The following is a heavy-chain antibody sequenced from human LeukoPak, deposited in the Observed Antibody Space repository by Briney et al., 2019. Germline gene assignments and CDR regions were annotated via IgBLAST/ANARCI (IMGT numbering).Heavy chain of an antibody. D-gene: IGHD6-19*01. V-gene: IGHV1-18*04. Sequence: ASVKVSFKASGYTFTSYGISWVRQAPAQGLEGMGWISAYNGNTNYAQKLQGRVTMTTDTSTSTAYMELRSLRSDDTAVYYCSRSEQWLPKDYWGQGTLVTVSS. CDR2: ISAYNGNT. CDR3: SRSEQWLPKDY. J-gene: IGHJ4*02. CDR1: GYTFTSYG.